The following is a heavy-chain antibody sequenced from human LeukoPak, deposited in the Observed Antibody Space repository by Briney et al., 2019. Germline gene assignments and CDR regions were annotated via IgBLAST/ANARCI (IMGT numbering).Heavy chain of an antibody. CDR2: IYHSGST. CDR3: ARTYDFCSGYARGLWFDP. D-gene: IGHD3-3*01. CDR1: GGSISSGGYS. V-gene: IGHV4-30-2*01. Sequence: SQTLSLTCAVSGGSISSGGYSWSWIRQPPGQGLEWIGYIYHSGSTYYNPSLKSRVIISVDRSKNQFSLKLSSVTAADTAVYYCARTYDFCSGYARGLWFDPWGQGTLVTVSS. J-gene: IGHJ5*02.